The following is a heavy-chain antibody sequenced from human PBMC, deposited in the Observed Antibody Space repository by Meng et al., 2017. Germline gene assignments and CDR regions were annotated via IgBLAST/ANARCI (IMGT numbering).Heavy chain of an antibody. CDR3: AKGRVLLWFGELLSAGAFDI. CDR2: ISGNGGGT. D-gene: IGHD3-10*01. CDR1: GFTFSSFA. V-gene: IGHV3-23*01. Sequence: GESLKISCAASGFTFSSFAMSWVRQAPGKGLEWVSGISGNGGGTFYADSVKGRFTISRDNSKNTLYLQMNSLRAEDTAVYYCAKGRVLLWFGELLSAGAFDIWGQGTMVTVSS. J-gene: IGHJ3*02.